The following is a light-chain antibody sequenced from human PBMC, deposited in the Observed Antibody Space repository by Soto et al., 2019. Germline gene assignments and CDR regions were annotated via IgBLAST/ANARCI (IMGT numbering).Light chain of an antibody. CDR1: QSIANSY. CDR2: GAS. Sequence: EIVLTQSPGTLYLSPGERATLSCRASQSIANSYLAWYQQKPGQTPRLLIYGASDRATGIPDRFSGSGSGADFTLTISRLEPEDFAVYYCQQYGSSPHTFGQGTKLEI. V-gene: IGKV3-20*01. CDR3: QQYGSSPHT. J-gene: IGKJ2*01.